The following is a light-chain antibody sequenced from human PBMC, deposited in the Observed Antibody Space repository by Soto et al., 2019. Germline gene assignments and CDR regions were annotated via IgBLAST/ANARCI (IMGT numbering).Light chain of an antibody. J-gene: IGKJ4*02. V-gene: IGKV3-11*01. Sequence: ENVLTQSPGALSLSPGERASLSRRASQSLSKSLVWYQQKPGQAPRLLIDGASNRATGIPARFSGSGSGTDFTLTISSLEPEDFAVYFCQQRSSWPLTFGGGTKVDIK. CDR3: QQRSSWPLT. CDR1: QSLSKS. CDR2: GAS.